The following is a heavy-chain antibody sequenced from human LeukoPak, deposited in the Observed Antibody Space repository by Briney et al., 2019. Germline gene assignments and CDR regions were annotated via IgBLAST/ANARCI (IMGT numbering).Heavy chain of an antibody. J-gene: IGHJ3*02. CDR2: INSDGSST. Sequence: PGGSLSLSCAASGFTFSSYWMHWVRQVPGKGLVWVSRINSDGSSTSYADPVKGRFTISRDNAKNTLYLQMNSLRAEDTAVYYCARRSAAKDAFDIWGQGTMVTVSS. CDR3: ARRSAAKDAFDI. CDR1: GFTFSSYW. D-gene: IGHD6-25*01. V-gene: IGHV3-74*01.